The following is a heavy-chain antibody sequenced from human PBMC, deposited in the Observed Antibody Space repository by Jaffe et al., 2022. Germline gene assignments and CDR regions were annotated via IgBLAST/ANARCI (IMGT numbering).Heavy chain of an antibody. CDR3: ARDPYSSSWEGPWRYFDL. CDR1: GYTFTSYG. Sequence: QVQLVQSGAEVKKPGASVKVSCKASGYTFTSYGISWVRQAPGQGLEWMGWISAYNGNTNYAQKLQGRVTMTTDTSTSTAYMELRSLRSDDTAVYYCARDPYSSSWEGPWRYFDLWGRGTLVTVSS. V-gene: IGHV1-18*01. J-gene: IGHJ2*01. D-gene: IGHD6-13*01. CDR2: ISAYNGNT.